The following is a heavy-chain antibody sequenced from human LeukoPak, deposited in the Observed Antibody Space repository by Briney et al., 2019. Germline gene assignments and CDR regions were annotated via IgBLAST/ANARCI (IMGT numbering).Heavy chain of an antibody. CDR1: GFIFSDYG. CDR2: ITGDGGVT. CDR3: VRGKRRFDY. D-gene: IGHD3-10*01. Sequence: GGSLRLSCEASGFIFSDYGMNWVRQAPGKGLEWVSVITGDGGVTNYADSVKGRFNISRDNSLNSLFLHMSSLRVDDTAVYYCVRGKRRFDYWGQGTLVTVSS. V-gene: IGHV3-23*01. J-gene: IGHJ4*02.